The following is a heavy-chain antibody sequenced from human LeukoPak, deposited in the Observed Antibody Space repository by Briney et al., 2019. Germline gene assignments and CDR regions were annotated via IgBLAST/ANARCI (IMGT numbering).Heavy chain of an antibody. CDR2: ISYDGSNK. V-gene: IGHV3-30*18. CDR3: AKDLRYYYDSSGHPDY. Sequence: GRSLRLSCAASGFTFSSYGMHWVRQAPGKGLEWVAVISYDGSNKYYADSVKGRFTISRDNSKNTLYLQMNSLRAEDTAVYYCAKDLRYYYDSSGHPDYWGQGTLVTVSS. CDR1: GFTFSSYG. D-gene: IGHD3-22*01. J-gene: IGHJ4*02.